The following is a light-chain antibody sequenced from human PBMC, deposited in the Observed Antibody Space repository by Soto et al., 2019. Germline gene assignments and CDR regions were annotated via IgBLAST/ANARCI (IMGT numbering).Light chain of an antibody. V-gene: IGKV3-15*01. CDR1: QSVNLY. CDR3: HQSHNWGE. J-gene: IGKJ1*01. Sequence: EIGMTQSPATLSVSPGERATLSCRASQSVNLYLAWYQQKPGQAPRLLIYGASTRATGIPARFSGSGSGTEFTLTISSLQSEDFAVYYCHQSHNWGEFGQGTKVDI. CDR2: GAS.